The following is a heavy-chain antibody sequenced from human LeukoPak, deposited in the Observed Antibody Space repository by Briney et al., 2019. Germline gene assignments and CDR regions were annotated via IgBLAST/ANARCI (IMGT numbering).Heavy chain of an antibody. CDR1: GFTFSSYA. CDR3: AKGSWGSWAFDI. Sequence: SGGSLRLSCAASGFTFSSYAMSWVRQAPGKGPEWVSAISGSGGSTYYADSVKGRFTISRDNSKNTLYLQMNSLRAEDTAVYYCAKGSWGSWAFDIWGQGTMVTVSS. V-gene: IGHV3-23*01. D-gene: IGHD7-27*01. J-gene: IGHJ3*02. CDR2: ISGSGGST.